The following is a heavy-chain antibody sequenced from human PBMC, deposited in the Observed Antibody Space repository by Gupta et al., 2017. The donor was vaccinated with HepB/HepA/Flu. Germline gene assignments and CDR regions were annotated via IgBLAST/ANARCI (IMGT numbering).Heavy chain of an antibody. Sequence: QVQLQESGPGLVKPSQTLSLPCTVSGGSISSGSYYWSWIRQPAGKGLEWIGRIYTSGSTNYNPSLKSRVTISVDTSKNQFSLKLSSVTAADTAVYYCARDGGSRDYWGQGTLVTVSS. CDR3: ARDGGSRDY. CDR1: GGSISSGSYY. D-gene: IGHD2-15*01. V-gene: IGHV4-61*02. CDR2: IYTSGST. J-gene: IGHJ4*02.